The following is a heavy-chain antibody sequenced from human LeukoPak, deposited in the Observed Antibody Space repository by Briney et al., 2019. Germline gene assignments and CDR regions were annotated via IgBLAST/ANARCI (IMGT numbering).Heavy chain of an antibody. V-gene: IGHV4-39*01. J-gene: IGHJ5*02. D-gene: IGHD3-22*01. Sequence: SETLSLTCTVSGGSISSSSYYWGWIRQPPGKGLEWVGSIYYSGITYYNPSLKSRVTISVDTSKNQFSLKLNSVTAADTAVYYCARQRGYHYDSTTNRFSDLWGQGTRVTVSS. CDR1: GGSISSSSYY. CDR2: IYYSGIT. CDR3: ARQRGYHYDSTTNRFSDL.